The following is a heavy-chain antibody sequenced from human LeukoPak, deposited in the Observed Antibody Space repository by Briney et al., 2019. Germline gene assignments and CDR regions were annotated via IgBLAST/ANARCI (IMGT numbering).Heavy chain of an antibody. CDR3: ARVGTGDIVVVPALDY. CDR1: GYTFTSYG. D-gene: IGHD2-2*01. CDR2: VSAYNGNT. Sequence: GASVKVSCKASGYTFTSYGISWVRQAPGQGLEWMGWVSAYNGNTNYAQKLQGRVTMTTDTSTSTAYMELRSLRSDDTAVYYCARVGTGDIVVVPALDYWGQGTLVTVS. V-gene: IGHV1-18*04. J-gene: IGHJ4*02.